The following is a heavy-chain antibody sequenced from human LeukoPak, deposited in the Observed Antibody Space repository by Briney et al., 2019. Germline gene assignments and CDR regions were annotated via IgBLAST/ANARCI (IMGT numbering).Heavy chain of an antibody. J-gene: IGHJ3*02. Sequence: ASVKVSCKASGYTFTGYYMHWVRQAPGQGLEWMGWINPNSGGTNYAQKFQGWVTMTRDTSISTAYMELSRLRSDDTAVYYCARGQWGWGSFEAFDIWGQGTMVTVSS. V-gene: IGHV1-2*04. CDR2: INPNSGGT. D-gene: IGHD7-27*01. CDR1: GYTFTGYY. CDR3: ARGQWGWGSFEAFDI.